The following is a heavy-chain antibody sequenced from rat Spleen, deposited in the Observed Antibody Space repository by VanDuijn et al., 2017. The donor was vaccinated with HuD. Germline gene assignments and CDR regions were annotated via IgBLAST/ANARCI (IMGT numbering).Heavy chain of an antibody. CDR1: GFTFTNYD. CDR3: ATEYYGLTGFAY. V-gene: IGHV5-20*01. J-gene: IGHJ3*01. CDR2: ITYDSTTT. D-gene: IGHD1-7*01. Sequence: EVRLVESGGGLVQPGRSMKLSCAASGFTFTNYDMAWVRQAPTNGLEWVASITYDSTTTYYRDFVKGRFTISRDNAKSTIYLQLDSLRSEDTATYYCATEYYGLTGFAYWGQGTLVTVSS.